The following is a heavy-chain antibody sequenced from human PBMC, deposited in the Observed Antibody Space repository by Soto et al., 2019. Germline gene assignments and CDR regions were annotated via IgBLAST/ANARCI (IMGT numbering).Heavy chain of an antibody. Sequence: GGSVRLSCAASGFTFSSYGMHWVRQAPGKGLEWVAVIWYDGSNKYYADSVKGRFTISRDNSKNTLYLQMNSLRAEDTAVYYCARMFRDNWFDPWGQGTLVTVSS. V-gene: IGHV3-33*01. CDR3: ARMFRDNWFDP. CDR2: IWYDGSNK. CDR1: GFTFSSYG. D-gene: IGHD3-10*02. J-gene: IGHJ5*02.